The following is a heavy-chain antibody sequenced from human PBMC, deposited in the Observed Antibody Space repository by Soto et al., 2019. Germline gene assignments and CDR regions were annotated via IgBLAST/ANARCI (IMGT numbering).Heavy chain of an antibody. CDR1: GGSISSYY. Sequence: SETLSLTCTVSGGSISSYYWSWIRQPPGKGLEWIGYIYYSGSTNYNPSLKSRVTISVDTSKNQFSLKLSSVTAADTAVYYCARATLRDYYYMDGWGKGTTVTVSS. CDR3: ARATLRDYYYMDG. J-gene: IGHJ6*03. CDR2: IYYSGST. V-gene: IGHV4-59*01.